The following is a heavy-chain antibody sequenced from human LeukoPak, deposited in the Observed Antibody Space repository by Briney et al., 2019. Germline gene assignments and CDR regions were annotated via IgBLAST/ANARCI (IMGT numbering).Heavy chain of an antibody. J-gene: IGHJ6*02. V-gene: IGHV1-18*01. Sequence: ASVTVSCTASGYTFTSYGISWVRQAPGQGLEWMGWISAYNGNTNYAQKLQGRVTMTTDTSTSTAYMELRSLRSDDTAVYYCVRDLIDYGDYFYYYYYGMDVWGQGTTVTVSS. D-gene: IGHD4-17*01. CDR2: ISAYNGNT. CDR1: GYTFTSYG. CDR3: VRDLIDYGDYFYYYYYGMDV.